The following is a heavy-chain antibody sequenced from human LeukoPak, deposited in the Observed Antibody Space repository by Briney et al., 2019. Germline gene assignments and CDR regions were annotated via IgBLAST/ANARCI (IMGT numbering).Heavy chain of an antibody. V-gene: IGHV3-48*02. J-gene: IGHJ6*02. CDR1: GFTFSTYN. Sequence: GGSLRLSCVASGFTFSTYNMNWVRQAPGKGLEWLSYIHSSSGTIYYAGSVKGRFTISRDNAKSSLYLQMNSLRDEDTAVYYCARDGRSSFYNYYYYYGMDVWGQGTTVTVSS. CDR2: IHSSSGTI. D-gene: IGHD6-13*01. CDR3: ARDGRSSFYNYYYYYGMDV.